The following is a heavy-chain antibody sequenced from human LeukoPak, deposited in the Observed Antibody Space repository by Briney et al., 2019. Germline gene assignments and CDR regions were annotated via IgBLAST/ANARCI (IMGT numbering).Heavy chain of an antibody. CDR1: GYSISSGYY. D-gene: IGHD3-22*01. CDR3: ARLPYYYDSSGYYYAGPFDY. V-gene: IGHV4-38-2*01. CDR2: IYHSGST. J-gene: IGHJ4*02. Sequence: PSETLSLTCAVSGYSISSGYYWGWIRQPPGKGLEWIGSIYHSGSTNYNPSLKSRVTISVDTSKNQFSLKLSSVTAADTAVYYCARLPYYYDSSGYYYAGPFDYWGQGTLVTVSS.